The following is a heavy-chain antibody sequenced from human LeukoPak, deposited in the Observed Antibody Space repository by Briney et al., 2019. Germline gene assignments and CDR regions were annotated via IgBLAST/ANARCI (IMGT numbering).Heavy chain of an antibody. D-gene: IGHD5-12*01. CDR1: GFTFSTYG. CDR2: ISNDGSNK. V-gene: IGHV3-30*18. Sequence: GRSLRLSCAASGFTFSTYGMHWVRQAPGKGLEWVAVISNDGSNKYYADSVKGRFTISRDKSKNTLYLQMNSLRAEDTAVYYCAEERRGYSGYERSYYYYYGMDVWGKGTTVTVSS. J-gene: IGHJ6*04. CDR3: AEERRGYSGYERSYYYYYGMDV.